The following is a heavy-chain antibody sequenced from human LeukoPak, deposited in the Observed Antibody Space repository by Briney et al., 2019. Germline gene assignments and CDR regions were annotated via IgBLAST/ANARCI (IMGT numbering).Heavy chain of an antibody. CDR1: GFTFSDYA. D-gene: IGHD6-13*01. CDR2: ISSNGGST. V-gene: IGHV3-64D*06. J-gene: IGHJ1*01. Sequence: GGSLRLSCAASGFTFSDYAMHWVRQAPGKGLEYVSAISSNGGSTYYADSVKGRFTISRDNSKNTLYLQMSSLRAEDTAVYYCVKHTAAAGTSFQHWGQGTLVTVSS. CDR3: VKHTAAAGTSFQH.